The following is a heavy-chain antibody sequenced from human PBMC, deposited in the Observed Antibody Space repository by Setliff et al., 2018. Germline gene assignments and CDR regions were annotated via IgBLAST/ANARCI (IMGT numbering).Heavy chain of an antibody. CDR1: GASFSDYY. D-gene: IGHD6-6*01. CDR2: LYYTGAT. Sequence: PSETLSLTCTVYGASFSDYYWGWIRQPPGKGLEWIGILYYTGATYYNPSLKSRVTISVDTPNNQFSLKLSSVTAADTAVFYCARGYAARVGFGNWFDPWGQGTPVTVSS. V-gene: IGHV4-34*01. J-gene: IGHJ5*02. CDR3: ARGYAARVGFGNWFDP.